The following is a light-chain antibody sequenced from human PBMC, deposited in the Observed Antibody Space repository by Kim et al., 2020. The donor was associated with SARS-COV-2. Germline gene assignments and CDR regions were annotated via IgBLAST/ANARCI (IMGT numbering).Light chain of an antibody. CDR2: GIS. J-gene: IGKJ4*01. CDR1: QTVTSPY. Sequence: EIVLTQSPATLSLSPGQRATLSCRASQTVTSPYFAWYQHRPGQAPRLLIYGISTRATGIPDRFSGSGSETAFTLTISRLEPEDFAVYYCQQYGSSPITFGGGTKVEIK. CDR3: QQYGSSPIT. V-gene: IGKV3-20*01.